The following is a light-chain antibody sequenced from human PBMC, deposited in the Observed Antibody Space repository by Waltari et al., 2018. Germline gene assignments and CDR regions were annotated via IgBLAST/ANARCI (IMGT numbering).Light chain of an antibody. Sequence: EIVLTQSPGTLSLSPGERATLSCRASQSVSRSLAWYQQKPGQAPRLRIYGASSRATGIPDRFSGGGSGTDFSLTISRLEPEDFAVYYCQHYLRLPATFGQGTKVEIK. V-gene: IGKV3-20*01. CDR3: QHYLRLPAT. CDR2: GAS. J-gene: IGKJ1*01. CDR1: QSVSRS.